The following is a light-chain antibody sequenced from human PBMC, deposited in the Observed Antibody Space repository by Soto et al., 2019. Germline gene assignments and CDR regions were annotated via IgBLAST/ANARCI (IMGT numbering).Light chain of an antibody. Sequence: QAVVTQPPSVSGSPGQSVTISCTGTSSDVGRYNHVSWYRQAPGTAPKLMIYDVSNRPSGVPDRFSGSKSGNTASLTISGLQAEDEADYYCSSYTGSITLTLVVFGGGTKLTVL. J-gene: IGLJ3*02. V-gene: IGLV2-18*02. CDR3: SSYTGSITLTLVV. CDR2: DVS. CDR1: SSDVGRYNH.